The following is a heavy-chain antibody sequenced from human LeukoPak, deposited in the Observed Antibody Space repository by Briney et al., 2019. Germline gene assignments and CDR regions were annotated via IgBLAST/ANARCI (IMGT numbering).Heavy chain of an antibody. CDR3: ARDLSRDFWSGHYFDY. CDR2: IYTSGST. Sequence: SQTLSLTCTVSGGSISSGSYYWTWIRQPAGKGLEWIGRIYTSGSTNYNPSLKSRVTISVDTSKNQFSLKLNSVTAADTAVYHCARDLSRDFWSGHYFDYWGQRTLVTVSS. J-gene: IGHJ4*02. D-gene: IGHD3-3*01. V-gene: IGHV4-61*02. CDR1: GGSISSGSYY.